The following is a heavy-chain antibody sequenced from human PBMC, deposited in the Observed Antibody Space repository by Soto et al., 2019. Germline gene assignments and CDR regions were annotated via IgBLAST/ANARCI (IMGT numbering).Heavy chain of an antibody. V-gene: IGHV3-30-3*01. CDR1: GFTFSSYA. CDR3: ARDRGQLWVFGMLNGDY. D-gene: IGHD5-18*01. CDR2: ISYDGSNK. J-gene: IGHJ4*02. Sequence: QVQLVESGGGVVQPGRSLRLSCAASGFTFSSYAMHWVRQAPGKGLEWVAVISYDGSNKYYADSVKGRFTISRDNSKNTLYLQMNSLRAEDTAVYYCARDRGQLWVFGMLNGDYWGQGTLVTVSS.